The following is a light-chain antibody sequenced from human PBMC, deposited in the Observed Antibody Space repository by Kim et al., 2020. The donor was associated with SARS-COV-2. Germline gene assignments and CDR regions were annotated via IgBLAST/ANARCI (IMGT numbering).Light chain of an antibody. CDR3: GSYTGNNNFV. CDR1: SSDVGNYND. CDR2: GVT. V-gene: IGLV2-8*01. Sequence: GQSVTISCTGGSSDVGNYNDVSWYQHHPGKAPKLLIYGVTKRPSGVPDRFSASKSGSTAYLTVSALQIEDEADYYCGSYTGNNNFVFGTGTKVTVL. J-gene: IGLJ1*01.